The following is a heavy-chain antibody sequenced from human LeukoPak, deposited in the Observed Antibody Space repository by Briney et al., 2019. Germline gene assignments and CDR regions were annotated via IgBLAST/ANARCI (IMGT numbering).Heavy chain of an antibody. CDR3: ARDTTRNYFDP. V-gene: IGHV1-2*02. J-gene: IGHJ5*02. CDR1: AYSFTDYY. Sequence: ASVKVSCKASAYSFTDYYLHWVRQAPGQGPERMGWIFPGNGGTSYAQKFEGRVTMTRDTSISTAYMELSRLRSDDTAVYYCARDTTRNYFDPWGQGTLVTVSS. D-gene: IGHD1-1*01. CDR2: IFPGNGGT.